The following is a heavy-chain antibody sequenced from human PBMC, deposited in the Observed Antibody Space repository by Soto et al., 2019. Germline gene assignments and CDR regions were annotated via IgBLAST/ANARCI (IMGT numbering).Heavy chain of an antibody. D-gene: IGHD3-16*01. J-gene: IGHJ4*02. CDR2: INAGNGNT. V-gene: IGHV1-3*01. CDR3: AIDLFDSLWGEDY. Sequence: EASVKVSCKASGYTFTSYAMHWVRQAPGQRLEWMGWINAGNGNTKYSQKFQGRVTITRDTSASTAYMELSSLRSEDTAVYYCAIDLFDSLWGEDYWGQGTLVTVSS. CDR1: GYTFTSYA.